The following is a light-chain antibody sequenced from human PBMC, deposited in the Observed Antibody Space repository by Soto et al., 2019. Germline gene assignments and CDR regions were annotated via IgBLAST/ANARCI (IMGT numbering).Light chain of an antibody. CDR2: KAS. J-gene: IGKJ1*01. CDR1: QTISSW. V-gene: IGKV1-5*03. CDR3: QHYNSYSEA. Sequence: DIQMTQSPSTPSGSVGDRVTITCRASQTISSWLAWYQQKPGKAPKLLIYKASTLKSGVPSRFSGSGSGTEFTLTISSLQPDDFETYYCQHYNSYSEAFGQGTKVEI.